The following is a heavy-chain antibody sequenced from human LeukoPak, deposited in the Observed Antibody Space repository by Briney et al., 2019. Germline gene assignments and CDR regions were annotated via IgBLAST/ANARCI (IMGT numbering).Heavy chain of an antibody. CDR1: GFTVSSNS. J-gene: IGHJ6*03. Sequence: GGSLRLSCTVSGFTVSSNSMSWVRQAPGKGLEWVSFIYSDNTHYSDSVKGRFTISRDNAKNSLYLQMNSLRAEDTALYYCARDRSYGTQYYYYYMDVWGKGTTVTVSS. D-gene: IGHD5-18*01. V-gene: IGHV3-53*01. CDR2: IYSDNT. CDR3: ARDRSYGTQYYYYYMDV.